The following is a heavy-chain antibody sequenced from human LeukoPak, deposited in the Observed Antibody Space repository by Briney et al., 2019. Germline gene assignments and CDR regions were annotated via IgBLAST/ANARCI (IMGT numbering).Heavy chain of an antibody. CDR1: GFTFSSFG. J-gene: IGHJ6*03. CDR3: ARGLVLWFGESNLDHYYYMDV. CDR2: ISSSSSTI. Sequence: QSGGSLRLSCAASGFTFSSFGMNWVRQAPGKGLEWVSYISSSSSTIYYADSVKGRFTISRDNAKNSLYLQMNSLRAEDTAVYYCARGLVLWFGESNLDHYYYMDVWGKGTTVTISS. D-gene: IGHD3-10*01. V-gene: IGHV3-48*01.